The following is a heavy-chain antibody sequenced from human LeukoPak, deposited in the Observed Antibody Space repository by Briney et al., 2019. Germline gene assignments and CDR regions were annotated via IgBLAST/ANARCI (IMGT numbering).Heavy chain of an antibody. CDR3: ARGSGSSWYDDFGY. Sequence: GGSLRLSCAASGFTFSDYYMSWIRQAPGKGLEWVSCIGSSGSTIYYADSVKGRFTISRDNAKNSLYLQMNSLRAEDTAVYYCARGSGSSWYDDFGYWGQGTLVTVSS. V-gene: IGHV3-11*01. D-gene: IGHD6-13*01. J-gene: IGHJ4*02. CDR1: GFTFSDYY. CDR2: IGSSGSTI.